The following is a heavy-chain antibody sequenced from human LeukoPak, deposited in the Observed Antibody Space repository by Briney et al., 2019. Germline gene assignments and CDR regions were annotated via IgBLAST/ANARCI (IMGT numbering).Heavy chain of an antibody. CDR3: ARGYGYFDY. CDR2: IHYSGST. V-gene: IGHV4-30-4*01. Sequence: SETLSLTCTVSGGSISSGDYYWSWIRQSPGKALEWIGYIHYSGSTYYNPSLESRVTISVDTSKNQFSLKLSSVTAADTAVYYCARGYGYFDYWGQGTLVTVSS. CDR1: GGSISSGDYY. D-gene: IGHD3-16*01. J-gene: IGHJ4*02.